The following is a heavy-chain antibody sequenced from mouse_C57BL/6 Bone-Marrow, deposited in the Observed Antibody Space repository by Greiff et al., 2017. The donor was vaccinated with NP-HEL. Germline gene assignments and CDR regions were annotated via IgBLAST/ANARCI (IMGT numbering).Heavy chain of an antibody. CDR3: ARGLSTTVVAYYAMDY. CDR2: IYPGDGDT. D-gene: IGHD1-1*01. V-gene: IGHV1-82*01. CDR1: GYAFSSSW. J-gene: IGHJ4*01. Sequence: QVQLQQSGPELVKPGASVKISCKASGYAFSSSWMNWVKQRPGKGLEWIGRIYPGDGDTNYNGKFKGKATLTADKSSSTAYMQLSSLTSEDSAVYFCARGLSTTVVAYYAMDYWGQGTSVTVSS.